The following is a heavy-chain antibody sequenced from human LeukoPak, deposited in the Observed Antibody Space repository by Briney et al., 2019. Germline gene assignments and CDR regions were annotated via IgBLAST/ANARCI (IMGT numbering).Heavy chain of an antibody. CDR1: GGSISSSYYY. CDR3: ARHTYSSSWSYFDY. J-gene: IGHJ4*02. V-gene: IGHV4-39*01. Sequence: SETLSLTCTVSGGSISSSYYYWGWIRQPPGKGLEWIGSIYYSGRTYYNPSLKSRVTISVDTSKNQFSLKLSPVAAADTAVFYCARHTYSSSWSYFDYWGQGTLVTVSS. CDR2: IYYSGRT. D-gene: IGHD6-13*01.